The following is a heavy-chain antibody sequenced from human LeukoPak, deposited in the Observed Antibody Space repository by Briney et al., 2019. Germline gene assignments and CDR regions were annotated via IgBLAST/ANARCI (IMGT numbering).Heavy chain of an antibody. CDR2: IYSTGST. V-gene: IGHV4-4*07. D-gene: IGHD6-13*01. Sequence: SETLSLTCTASGGSLSSYYWSWIRQPAGKGLEWIGRIYSTGSTNYNPSLKSRVTMSVDTSKNQFSLRLRSVTAADTAVYYCARQIASAGTAGFDFWGQGALVTVSS. CDR1: GGSLSSYY. CDR3: ARQIASAGTAGFDF. J-gene: IGHJ4*02.